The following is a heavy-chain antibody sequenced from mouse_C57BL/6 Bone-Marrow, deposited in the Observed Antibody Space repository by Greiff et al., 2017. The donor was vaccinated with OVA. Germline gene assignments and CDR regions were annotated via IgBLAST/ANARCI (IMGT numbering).Heavy chain of an antibody. Sequence: QVQLKQSGAELVRPGASVKLSCKASGYTFTDYYINWVKQRPGQGLEWIARIYPGSGNTYYNEKFKGKATLTAEKSSSTAYMQLSSLTSEDSAVYFCARFKYYGSSPYYAMDYWGQGTSVTVSS. CDR2: IYPGSGNT. CDR3: ARFKYYGSSPYYAMDY. D-gene: IGHD1-1*01. CDR1: GYTFTDYY. V-gene: IGHV1-76*01. J-gene: IGHJ4*01.